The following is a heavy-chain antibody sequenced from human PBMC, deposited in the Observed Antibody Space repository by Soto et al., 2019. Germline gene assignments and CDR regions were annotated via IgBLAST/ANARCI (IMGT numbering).Heavy chain of an antibody. CDR1: GFTFSSYG. CDR2: IWYDGSNK. CDR3: AKNRGSGTSFYYDLDV. V-gene: IGHV3-33*06. J-gene: IGHJ6*02. Sequence: SLRLSCAASGFTFSSYGMHWVRQAPGKGLEWVAVIWYDGSNKYYADSVKGRFTISRDNSKSTLFLQMNSLRADDTAVYYCAKNRGSGTSFYYDLDVWGQRTTVTVSS. D-gene: IGHD3-10*01.